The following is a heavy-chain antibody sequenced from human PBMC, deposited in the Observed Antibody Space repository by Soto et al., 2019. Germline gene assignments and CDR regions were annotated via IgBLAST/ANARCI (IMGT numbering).Heavy chain of an antibody. CDR1: GFTFSSYG. CDR2: IWHDGSNE. J-gene: IGHJ6*02. CDR3: AKGARPYYYYFGMDV. V-gene: IGHV3-30*02. Sequence: PGGSLRLSCAASGFTFSSYGMHWVRQGPGKGLEWVAIIWHDGSNEYYTENVKGRITISRENSRKTLFLQMNSLRAEDTSVYYCAKGARPYYYYFGMDVWGQGTTVTVSS.